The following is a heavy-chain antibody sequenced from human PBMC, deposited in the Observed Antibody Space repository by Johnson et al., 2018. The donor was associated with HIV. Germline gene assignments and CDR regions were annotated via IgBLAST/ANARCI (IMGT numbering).Heavy chain of an antibody. D-gene: IGHD1-26*01. J-gene: IGHJ3*02. CDR1: GFTFSNYA. V-gene: IGHV3-30-3*01. Sequence: QVQLVESGGGVVQPGRSLRLSCAASGFTFSNYAMHWVRQAPGKGLEWVAVISYDGSSKYYADSVKGRFTISRDNSKNTLNLQMNSLRPEDTAVYYCARGKYSGSFTSPDAFDIWGQGTMVTVSS. CDR2: ISYDGSSK. CDR3: ARGKYSGSFTSPDAFDI.